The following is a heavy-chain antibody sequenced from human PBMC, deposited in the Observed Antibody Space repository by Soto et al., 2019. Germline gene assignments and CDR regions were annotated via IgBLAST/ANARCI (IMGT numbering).Heavy chain of an antibody. V-gene: IGHV4-59*01. D-gene: IGHD5-12*01. CDR3: ARDRRDGYNRYFEF. CDR1: GISITSYF. J-gene: IGHJ4*02. Sequence: XETLFRTCIVSGISITSYFRSWIRTTPGKGLDWIGSISFSGATYSNPSLKGRAALSVDTSENHLSLTLNSATSADTAVYFCARDRRDGYNRYFEFWGQGHRGTVSS. CDR2: ISFSGAT.